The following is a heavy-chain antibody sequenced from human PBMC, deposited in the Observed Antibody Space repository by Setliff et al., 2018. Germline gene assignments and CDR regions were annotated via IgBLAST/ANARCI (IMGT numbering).Heavy chain of an antibody. V-gene: IGHV3-72*01. Sequence: PGGSLRLSCAASGFTFSDHYMDWVRQAPGKGLEWVGRIRKKANSYTTEYAASVKGRFIISRDDSKNSLSLQMDSLKSEDTAIYYCTRVTHGLAAPEDYWGQGTLVTVSS. CDR3: TRVTHGLAAPEDY. D-gene: IGHD2-15*01. CDR2: IRKKANSYTT. J-gene: IGHJ4*02. CDR1: GFTFSDHY.